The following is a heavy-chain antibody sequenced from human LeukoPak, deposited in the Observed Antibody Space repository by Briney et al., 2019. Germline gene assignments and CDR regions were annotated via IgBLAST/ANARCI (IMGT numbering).Heavy chain of an antibody. Sequence: PSETLSLTCAVYGGSFSGYYWSWIRQPPGKGLEWIGEINHSGSTNYNPSLKSRVTISVDTSKNQFSLKLSSVTAADTAVYYCARGLGDYYDSSGYYYVFDYWGQGTLVTVSS. CDR2: INHSGST. V-gene: IGHV4-34*01. CDR1: GGSFSGYY. CDR3: ARGLGDYYDSSGYYYVFDY. J-gene: IGHJ4*02. D-gene: IGHD3-22*01.